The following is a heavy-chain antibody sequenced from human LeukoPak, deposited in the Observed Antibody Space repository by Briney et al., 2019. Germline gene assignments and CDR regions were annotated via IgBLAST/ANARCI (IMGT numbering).Heavy chain of an antibody. D-gene: IGHD3-22*01. J-gene: IGHJ3*02. V-gene: IGHV3-23*01. CDR1: GFTFSSYA. Sequence: GGSLRLSCTASGFTFSSYAMSWVRQAPGKGLEWVSAISGSGGSTYYADSVKGRFTIPRDNSENTLYLQMNSLRAEDTAVYYCAKQITMIVVVIRDDAFDIWGQGTMVTVSS. CDR3: AKQITMIVVVIRDDAFDI. CDR2: ISGSGGST.